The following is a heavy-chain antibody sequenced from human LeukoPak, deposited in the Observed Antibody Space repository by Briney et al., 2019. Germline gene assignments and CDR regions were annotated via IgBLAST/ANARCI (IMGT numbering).Heavy chain of an antibody. CDR3: ARLEMYNWNDGSFDV. V-gene: IGHV4-59*01. Sequence: SETLSLTCTVSGGSMSNYYWSWIRQSPGKGLEWIGYIYHSGRANYNPSLKSRVTISEDTSNNHLSPKLSSVTAADTAVYYCARLEMYNWNDGSFDVWGQGTMVTVSS. J-gene: IGHJ3*01. CDR2: IYHSGRA. D-gene: IGHD1-1*01. CDR1: GGSMSNYY.